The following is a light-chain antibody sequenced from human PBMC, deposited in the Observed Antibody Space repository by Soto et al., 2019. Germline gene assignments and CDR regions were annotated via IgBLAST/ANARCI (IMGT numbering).Light chain of an antibody. V-gene: IGKV3-11*01. CDR3: QQRTNWPLT. CDR2: DAS. J-gene: IGKJ4*01. CDR1: RSVTTF. Sequence: EIVLTQSPATLSLSPGERATLSCRASRSVTTFLAWYQQKPGQAPRLLLYDASKRATGVPTRFSGSVSGTDFILTITSLEPEDFAVYYCQQRTNWPLTFGGGTKVERK.